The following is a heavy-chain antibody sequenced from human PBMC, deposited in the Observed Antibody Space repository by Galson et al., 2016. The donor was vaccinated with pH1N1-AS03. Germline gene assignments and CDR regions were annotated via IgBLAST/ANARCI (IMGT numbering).Heavy chain of an antibody. V-gene: IGHV3-74*01. CDR2: ITSDGSSI. CDR1: GFIFSSDW. Sequence: FLRLSCAASGFIFSSDWMHWVRQVPGKGLVWVSRITSDGSSISYADAVKGRFTTSRDNAKNTLYLQMNSLRAEDTAVYHCARAMYTSGWYGMDVWGQGTTVTVSS. CDR3: ARAMYTSGWYGMDV. D-gene: IGHD6-19*01. J-gene: IGHJ6*02.